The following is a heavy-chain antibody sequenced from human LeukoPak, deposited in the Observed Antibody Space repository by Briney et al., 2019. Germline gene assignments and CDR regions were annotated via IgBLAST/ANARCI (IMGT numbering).Heavy chain of an antibody. CDR2: VIPILGIA. V-gene: IGHV1-69*04. D-gene: IGHD3-10*02. J-gene: IGHJ4*02. CDR1: GGTFSSHA. CDR3: ARDGANLKLMFRQRGSNFDY. Sequence: SVKVSCKASGGTFSSHAISWVRQASGQGLEWMGRVIPILGIANYAQKFQGRVTITADKSTSTAYMELSSLRSEDTAVYYCARDGANLKLMFRQRGSNFDYWGQGTLVTVSS.